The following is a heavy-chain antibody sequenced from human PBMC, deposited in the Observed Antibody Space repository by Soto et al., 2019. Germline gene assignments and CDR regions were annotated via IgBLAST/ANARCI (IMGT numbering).Heavy chain of an antibody. V-gene: IGHV4-39*07. J-gene: IGHJ4*02. CDR2: IYYSGST. D-gene: IGHD2-8*02. Sequence: PSETLSLTCTVSGGSISTSSYHWAWIRQPPGKGLEWIASIYYSGSTNYNPSLKSRVTISVDTSKNQFSLKLTSVTAADTAVYYCARDKITGLFDYWGQGTLVTGSS. CDR1: GGSISTSSYH. CDR3: ARDKITGLFDY.